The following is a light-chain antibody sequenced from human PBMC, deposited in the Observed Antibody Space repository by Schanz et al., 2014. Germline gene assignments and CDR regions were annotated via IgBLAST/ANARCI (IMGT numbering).Light chain of an antibody. J-gene: IGKJ2*01. V-gene: IGKV3-20*01. CDR1: QSISSN. CDR3: QQYGSSPYT. Sequence: EIVMTQSPATLSVSPGERATLSCRASQSISSNLAWYQQKPGQAPRLLIYDASNRATGIPDRFSGSGSGTDFTLTISRLEPEDFAVYYCQQYGSSPYTFGQGTKLEIK. CDR2: DAS.